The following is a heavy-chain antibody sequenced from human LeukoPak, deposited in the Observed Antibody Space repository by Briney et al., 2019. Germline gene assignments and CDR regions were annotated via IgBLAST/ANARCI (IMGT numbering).Heavy chain of an antibody. Sequence: PGGSLRLSCAASGFTFSGSAMHWVRQASGKGLEWVGRIRSKANSYATAYAASVKGRFTISRDDSKNTAYLQINSLKTEDTAVYYCTRLFGVDYWGQGTLVTVSS. CDR2: IRSKANSYAT. D-gene: IGHD3-10*02. CDR3: TRLFGVDY. V-gene: IGHV3-73*01. J-gene: IGHJ4*02. CDR1: GFTFSGSA.